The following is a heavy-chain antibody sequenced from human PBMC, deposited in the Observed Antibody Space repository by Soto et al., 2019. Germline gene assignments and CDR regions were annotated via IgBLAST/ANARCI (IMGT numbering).Heavy chain of an antibody. CDR2: IYSGGST. J-gene: IGHJ6*02. CDR3: ARDGRLYYDFWTPLAGMDV. V-gene: IGHV3-53*01. D-gene: IGHD3-3*01. CDR1: AFTVSSNY. Sequence: GGPLRLSCAASAFTVSSNYMSWVRQAPGKALEWVSAIYSGGSTYYADSVQGRFTTSRDNSKNTLYLQMNSLRAEDTAVYYCARDGRLYYDFWTPLAGMDVWGQGTTVTVSS.